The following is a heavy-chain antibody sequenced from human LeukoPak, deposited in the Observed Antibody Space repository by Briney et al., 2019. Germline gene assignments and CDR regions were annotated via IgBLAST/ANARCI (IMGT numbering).Heavy chain of an antibody. CDR3: ARTTTYLRWFDP. CDR2: IYWNHDK. J-gene: IGHJ5*02. Sequence: QSGPTLLYPTPSLTLTCTFSGFSLRTSGVGVGWIRQPPAKALEWLALIYWNHDKRYSPSLKSRLTITKDTSKSQVVLTMTNMDPVDTATYYCARTTTYLRWFDPWGQGTLVTVSS. V-gene: IGHV2-5*01. CDR1: GFSLRTSGVG. D-gene: IGHD2/OR15-2a*01.